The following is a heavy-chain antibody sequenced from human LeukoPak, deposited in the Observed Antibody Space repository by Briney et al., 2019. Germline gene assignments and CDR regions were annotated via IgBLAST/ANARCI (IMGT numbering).Heavy chain of an antibody. D-gene: IGHD1/OR15-1a*01. Sequence: SETLSLTCAVYGGSSSGYYWWWLRQPPGKGQGWVGEINHSGSTNYNPSLQSRVTISVDTSKNQFSLKLSSVTAADTAVYYCARANNTAYSFESWGQGNLVTVSS. J-gene: IGHJ4*02. CDR1: GGSSSGYY. V-gene: IGHV4-34*01. CDR3: ARANNTAYSFES. CDR2: INHSGST.